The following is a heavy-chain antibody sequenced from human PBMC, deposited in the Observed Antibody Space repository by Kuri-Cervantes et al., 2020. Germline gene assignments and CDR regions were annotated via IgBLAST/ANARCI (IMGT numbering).Heavy chain of an antibody. Sequence: GESLKISCAASGFIFSDYAIHWVRQAPGKGLEWVAVVSDDGSNRIYADSVKGRFTISRDNSKKTLYLQMNSLRAEDTAVHYCARSNIAAAGTNFDYWGQGTLVTVSS. CDR3: ARSNIAAAGTNFDY. D-gene: IGHD6-13*01. V-gene: IGHV3-30-3*01. CDR1: GFIFSDYA. CDR2: VSDDGSNR. J-gene: IGHJ4*02.